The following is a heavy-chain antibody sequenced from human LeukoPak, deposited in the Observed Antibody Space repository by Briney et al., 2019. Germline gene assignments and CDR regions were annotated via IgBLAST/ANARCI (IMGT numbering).Heavy chain of an antibody. D-gene: IGHD6-13*01. Sequence: ASVKVSCKASGYTFTGYYMHWVRQAPGQGLEWMGWINPNSGGTNYAQKFQGRVTMTRDTSISTACMELSRLRSDDTAVYYCARPRIAAAGTGYFDYWGQGTLVTVSS. CDR1: GYTFTGYY. V-gene: IGHV1-2*02. CDR3: ARPRIAAAGTGYFDY. J-gene: IGHJ4*02. CDR2: INPNSGGT.